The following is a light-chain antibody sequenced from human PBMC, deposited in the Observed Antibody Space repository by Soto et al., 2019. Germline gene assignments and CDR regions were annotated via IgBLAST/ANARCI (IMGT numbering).Light chain of an antibody. CDR1: ASDIGGYTF. V-gene: IGLV2-8*01. CDR2: DVI. Sequence: QSALTQPPSASGSPGQSVAISCTGTASDIGGYTFVSWYQQHPGKAPKLLIYDVIKRPSGVPDRFSGSKSGNTASLTVSGLQAEDEADYYCSAHGGTNPYVFGTGTKVTVL. J-gene: IGLJ1*01. CDR3: SAHGGTNPYV.